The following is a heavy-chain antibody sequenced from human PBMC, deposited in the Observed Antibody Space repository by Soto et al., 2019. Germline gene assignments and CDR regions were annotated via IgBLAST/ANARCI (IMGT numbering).Heavy chain of an antibody. J-gene: IGHJ6*02. CDR2: IKSKTDGGTT. D-gene: IGHD1-26*01. V-gene: IGHV3-15*01. CDR1: GFPFSNAW. Sequence: GGSLRLPCAASGFPFSNAWMSWVRQAPGKGLEWVGRIKSKTDGGTTDYAAPVKGRFTISRDESKNTLYLQMNSLKTEDTAVYYCTTKKPDSGYDHYGMDVWGQGTTVTVSS. CDR3: TTKKPDSGYDHYGMDV.